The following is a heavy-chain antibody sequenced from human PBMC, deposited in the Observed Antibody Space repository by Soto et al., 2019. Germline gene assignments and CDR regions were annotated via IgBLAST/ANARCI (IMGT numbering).Heavy chain of an antibody. CDR3: ARGVTAGVDY. CDR2: MQPRDGRT. D-gene: IGHD1-26*01. Sequence: QVQLVRSGAEVREPGASVKVSCKASGYSFSSLDINWVRQTTGQGLEWMEWMQPRDGRTGYAQKFQGRVTMTRDTSINTAYMELSSLTSDDTAFYYCARGVTAGVDYWGQGTLVTVSS. V-gene: IGHV1-8*01. CDR1: GYSFSSLD. J-gene: IGHJ4*02.